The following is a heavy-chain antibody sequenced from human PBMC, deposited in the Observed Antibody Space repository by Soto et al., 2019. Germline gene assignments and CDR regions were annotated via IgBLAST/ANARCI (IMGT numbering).Heavy chain of an antibody. CDR1: VGASDGSY. D-gene: IGHD3-3*01. Sequence: SEALSHTWALYVGASDGSYWSWIRQSPGKGLGWIVEIHHSGSTKYNPSLKSRVSLSVDTSTKQFSLKMTSMTAADRGVYYCARGVDSWSGYLFWGQGTPVTVSS. CDR2: IHHSGST. V-gene: IGHV4-34*01. CDR3: ARGVDSWSGYLF. J-gene: IGHJ4*02.